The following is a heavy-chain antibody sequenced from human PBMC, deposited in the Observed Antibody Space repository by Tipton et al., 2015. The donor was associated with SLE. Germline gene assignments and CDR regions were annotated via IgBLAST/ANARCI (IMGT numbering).Heavy chain of an antibody. V-gene: IGHV3-30*02. D-gene: IGHD3-10*01. CDR1: GFTFSSYG. J-gene: IGHJ4*02. Sequence: SLRLSCAASGFTFSSYGMHWVRQAPGKGLEWVAFIRYDGSNKYYADSVKGRFTISRDDAKNSLYLQMNSLRAEDTAVYYCARDGFGDRSLDYWGQGTLVTVSS. CDR2: IRYDGSNK. CDR3: ARDGFGDRSLDY.